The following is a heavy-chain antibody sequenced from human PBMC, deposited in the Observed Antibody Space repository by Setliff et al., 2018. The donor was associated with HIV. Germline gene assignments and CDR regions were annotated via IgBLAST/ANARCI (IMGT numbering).Heavy chain of an antibody. Sequence: SVKVSCKASGGTFSSYAIGWVRQAPGQGLEWMGGFIPVFRTANYAQKFQGRVTITADESTSTAYMELSSLRSEDTAVFYCARGGEAAGLNWCDTWGQGTLVTVSS. J-gene: IGHJ5*02. CDR1: GGTFSSYA. CDR3: ARGGEAAGLNWCDT. V-gene: IGHV1-69*13. D-gene: IGHD6-13*01. CDR2: FIPVFRTA.